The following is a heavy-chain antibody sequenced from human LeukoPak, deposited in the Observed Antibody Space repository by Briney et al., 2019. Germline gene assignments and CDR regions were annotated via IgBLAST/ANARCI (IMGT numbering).Heavy chain of an antibody. V-gene: IGHV3-74*03. CDR1: GFSFRNYW. J-gene: IGHJ3*02. D-gene: IGHD7-27*01. CDR3: ARIRESLGLGAFDI. Sequence: PGGSLRLSCVASGFSFRNYWMCWVRQAPGKGLVCVSRINSEGSTTTYAYSVKGRFTLSRDNAKNTLYLQMNSLRAEDSALYYCARIRESLGLGAFDIWGQGTMVTVSS. CDR2: INSEGSTT.